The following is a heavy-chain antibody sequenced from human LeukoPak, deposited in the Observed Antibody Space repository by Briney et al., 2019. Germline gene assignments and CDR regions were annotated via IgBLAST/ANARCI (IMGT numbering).Heavy chain of an antibody. J-gene: IGHJ4*02. V-gene: IGHV3-33*01. CDR2: IWYDGSNK. CDR1: GFTFSSYG. Sequence: PGGSLRLSCAASGFTFSSYGMHWVRQAPGKGLEWVAVIWYDGSNKYYADSVKGRFTISRDNSKNTLYLQMNSLRAEDTAVYYCVTFGELLRGYWGQGTLVTVSS. D-gene: IGHD3-10*01. CDR3: VTFGELLRGY.